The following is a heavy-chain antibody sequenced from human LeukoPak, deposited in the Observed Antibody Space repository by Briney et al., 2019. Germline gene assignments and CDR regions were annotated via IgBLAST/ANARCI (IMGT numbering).Heavy chain of an antibody. CDR1: GFSFRSHW. CDR3: ARDNVPAGLALDY. D-gene: IGHD6-19*01. V-gene: IGHV3-7*01. CDR2: INQDGREK. Sequence: GGSLRLSCAASGFSFRSHWMTWVRQAPGKGLEWVASINQDGREKYNVDSVKGRFTVSRDNTKNSLYLQMNSLRAEDTAVYYCARDNVPAGLALDYWGQGTLVTVSS. J-gene: IGHJ4*02.